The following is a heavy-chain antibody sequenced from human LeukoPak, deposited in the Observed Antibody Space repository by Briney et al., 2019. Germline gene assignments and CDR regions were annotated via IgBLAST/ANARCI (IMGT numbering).Heavy chain of an antibody. V-gene: IGHV4-31*03. CDR1: GGSISSGGYY. CDR2: IYYSGST. CDR3: ARGWIQLWVN. D-gene: IGHD5-18*01. J-gene: IGHJ4*02. Sequence: SQTLSLTCTVSGGSISSGGYYWSWIRQHPGKGLEWIGYIYYSGSTYYNPSLKSRVTISVDTSKNQFSLKLSSVTAADTAVYYCARGWIQLWVNWGQGTLVTVSS.